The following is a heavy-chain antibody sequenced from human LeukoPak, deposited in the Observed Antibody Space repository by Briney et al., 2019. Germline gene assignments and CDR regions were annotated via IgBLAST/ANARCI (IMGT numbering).Heavy chain of an antibody. CDR3: ARDLGYCSSTSCYSDDYYYGMDV. J-gene: IGHJ6*02. CDR1: GGTFSSYA. CDR2: VIPIFGTA. V-gene: IGHV1-69*13. Sequence: ASVKVSCKASGGTFSSYAISWVRQAPGQVLEWMGGVIPIFGTANYAQKFQGRVTITADESTSTAYMELSSLRSEDTAVYYCARDLGYCSSTSCYSDDYYYGMDVWGQGTTVTVSS. D-gene: IGHD2-2*01.